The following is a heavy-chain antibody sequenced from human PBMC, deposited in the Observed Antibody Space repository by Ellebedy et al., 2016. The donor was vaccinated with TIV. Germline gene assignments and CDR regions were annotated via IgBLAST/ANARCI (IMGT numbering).Heavy chain of an antibody. CDR3: ARGDYGGYYFDY. Sequence: GSLRLXCVVSGFSFRSTWMSWIRQPPGKGLEWIGEINHSGTTNYNPSLKSRVTISVDTSKNQFSLKLSSVTAADTAVYYCARGDYGGYYFDYWGQGTLVTVSS. J-gene: IGHJ4*02. V-gene: IGHV4-34*01. CDR2: INHSGTT. CDR1: GFSFRSTW. D-gene: IGHD4-17*01.